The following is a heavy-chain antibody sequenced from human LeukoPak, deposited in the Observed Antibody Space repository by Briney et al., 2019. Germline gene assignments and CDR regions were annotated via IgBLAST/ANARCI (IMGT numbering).Heavy chain of an antibody. J-gene: IGHJ5*02. D-gene: IGHD5-24*01. CDR3: ARDVATISNWFDP. Sequence: ASVKVSCKASGYTFTDYYIHWVRQAPGQGLEWMGWINPNSGGTNYAQKFQGRITMTRDTSISTAYMELSRLRSDDTAVYYCARDVATISNWFDPWGQGTLVTVSS. CDR1: GYTFTDYY. V-gene: IGHV1-2*02. CDR2: INPNSGGT.